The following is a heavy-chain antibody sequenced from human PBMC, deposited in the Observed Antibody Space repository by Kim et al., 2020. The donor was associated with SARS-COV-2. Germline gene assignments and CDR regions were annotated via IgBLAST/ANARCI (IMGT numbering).Heavy chain of an antibody. Sequence: GGSLRLSCAASGFTFDDYAMHWVRQAPGKGLEWVSGISWNSGSIGYADSVKGRFTISRDNAKNSLYLQMNSLRAEDTALYYCAKDIKKWQGVGYFDYWGQGTLVTVSS. CDR2: ISWNSGSI. J-gene: IGHJ4*02. D-gene: IGHD1-26*01. CDR3: AKDIKKWQGVGYFDY. CDR1: GFTFDDYA. V-gene: IGHV3-9*01.